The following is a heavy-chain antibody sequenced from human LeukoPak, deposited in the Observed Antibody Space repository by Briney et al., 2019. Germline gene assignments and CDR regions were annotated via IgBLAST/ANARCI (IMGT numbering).Heavy chain of an antibody. J-gene: IGHJ4*02. CDR2: IYYSGST. CDR1: GGSISSSSYY. CDR3: ARQVATTKVAFDY. D-gene: IGHD5-24*01. Sequence: SETLSLTCTVSGGSISSSSYYWGWIRQPPGKGLEWIASIYYSGSTYYNPSLKSRVTISVDTSKNQFSLKLSSVTAADTAVSYCARQVATTKVAFDYWGQGTLVTVSS. V-gene: IGHV4-39*01.